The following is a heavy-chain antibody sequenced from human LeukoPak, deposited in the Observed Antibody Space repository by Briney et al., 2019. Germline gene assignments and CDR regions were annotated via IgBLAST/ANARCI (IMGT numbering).Heavy chain of an antibody. CDR3: ARERRGGSGTYYNPYPIDY. CDR1: GFNFSSYS. V-gene: IGHV3-21*01. Sequence: GGSLRLSCAAPGFNFSSYSMNWVRQAPGKGLEWVSSISSSTSYIYYADSVKGRFTISRDNAKNSLYLQMNSLRAEDTAVYYCARERRGGSGTYYNPYPIDYWGQGTLVTVSS. J-gene: IGHJ4*02. CDR2: ISSSTSYI. D-gene: IGHD3-10*01.